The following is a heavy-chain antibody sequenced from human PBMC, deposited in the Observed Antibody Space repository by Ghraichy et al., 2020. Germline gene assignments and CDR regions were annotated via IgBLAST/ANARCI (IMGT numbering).Heavy chain of an antibody. D-gene: IGHD3-9*01. CDR3: AKDGVLRYFDWGYYFDY. Sequence: GGSLRLSCAASGFTFSSYGMHWVRQAPGKGLEWVAVISYDGSNKYYADSVKGRFTISRDNSKNTLYLQMNSLRAEDTAVYYCAKDGVLRYFDWGYYFDYWGQGTLVTVSS. J-gene: IGHJ4*02. V-gene: IGHV3-30*18. CDR1: GFTFSSYG. CDR2: ISYDGSNK.